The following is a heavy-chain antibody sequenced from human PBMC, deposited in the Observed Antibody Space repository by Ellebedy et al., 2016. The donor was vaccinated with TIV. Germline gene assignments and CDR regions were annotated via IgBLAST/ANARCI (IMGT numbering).Heavy chain of an antibody. V-gene: IGHV3-21*01. D-gene: IGHD6-19*01. Sequence: GESLKISCAGSGFSFSSYNMNWVRQAPGKGLEWVSYISSSSNNIYYADSVKGRFTISRDNAKNSLYLQMNSLRAEDTAVYYCTRDYPITVAPPDYWGQGTLVTVSS. CDR3: TRDYPITVAPPDY. CDR1: GFSFSSYN. J-gene: IGHJ4*02. CDR2: ISSSSNNI.